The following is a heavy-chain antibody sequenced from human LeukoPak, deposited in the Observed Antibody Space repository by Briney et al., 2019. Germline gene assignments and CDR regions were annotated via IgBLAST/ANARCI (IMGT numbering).Heavy chain of an antibody. CDR2: IHSSGST. CDR3: ARTSYGDYNWFDP. V-gene: IGHV4-61*01. D-gene: IGHD4-17*01. J-gene: IGHJ5*02. Sequence: PSETLSLTCKVSGDSVSSDTYYWSWIRQPPGQGLEWIGYIHSSGSTKYNASLKSRLTISVDTSKNQFSLEVTSVTAADTAAYYCARTSYGDYNWFDPWGQGTLVTVSS. CDR1: GDSVSSDTYY.